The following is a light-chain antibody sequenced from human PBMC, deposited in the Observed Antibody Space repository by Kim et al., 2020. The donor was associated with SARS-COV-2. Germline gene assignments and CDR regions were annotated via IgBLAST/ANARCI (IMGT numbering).Light chain of an antibody. CDR1: QNINTW. J-gene: IGKJ1*01. Sequence: IQMTQSPSSVSASVGDRVTITCRASQNINTWLAWYQQKPGKAPKLLIYAASSLQSGVPSRFSGSGSGTALTLTIARLQPDDSATYYCQQANSFPPFTFGQGTKVDIK. CDR2: AAS. CDR3: QQANSFPPFT. V-gene: IGKV1-12*01.